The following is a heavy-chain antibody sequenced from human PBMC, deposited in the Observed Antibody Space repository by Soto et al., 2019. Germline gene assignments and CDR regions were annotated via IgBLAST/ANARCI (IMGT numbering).Heavy chain of an antibody. V-gene: IGHV1-8*01. CDR1: GYTFTSYD. Sequence: GASVKVSCKASGYTFTSYDINWVRQATGQGLEWMGWMNPNSGNTGYAQKFQGRVTMTRNTSISTAYMELSSLRSEDTAVYYCARVFSVFGRGPRDYYYYMAVGGKGTTLPFSS. CDR2: MNPNSGNT. J-gene: IGHJ6*03. D-gene: IGHD3-3*01. CDR3: ARVFSVFGRGPRDYYYYMAV.